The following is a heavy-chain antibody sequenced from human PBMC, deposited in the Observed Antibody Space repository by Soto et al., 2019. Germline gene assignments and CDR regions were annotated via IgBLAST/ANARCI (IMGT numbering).Heavy chain of an antibody. CDR2: VSAYNGNT. Sequence: ASVKVSCKASGYTFTRYYINWVRQAPGQGLEWMGWVSAYNGNTHYEQELQGRVTLTTDTSTSTAYMELRSLRSDDTAVYFCARGGQWDFLSDYWGKETLVTFS. D-gene: IGHD3-3*01. CDR3: ARGGQWDFLSDY. J-gene: IGHJ4*02. V-gene: IGHV1-18*01. CDR1: GYTFTRYY.